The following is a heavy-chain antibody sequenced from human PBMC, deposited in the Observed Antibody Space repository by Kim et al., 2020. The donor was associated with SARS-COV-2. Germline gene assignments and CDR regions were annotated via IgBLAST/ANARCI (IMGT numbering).Heavy chain of an antibody. CDR2: INPSGGST. CDR3: ARVDGDSSGYGFRGYYYGMDV. CDR1: GYTFTSYY. J-gene: IGHJ6*02. V-gene: IGHV1-46*01. D-gene: IGHD3-22*01. Sequence: ASVKVSCKASGYTFTSYYMHWVRQAPGQGLEWMGIINPSGGSTSYAQKFQGRVTMTRDTSTSTVYMELSSLRSEDTAVYYCARVDGDSSGYGFRGYYYGMDVWGQGTTVTVSS.